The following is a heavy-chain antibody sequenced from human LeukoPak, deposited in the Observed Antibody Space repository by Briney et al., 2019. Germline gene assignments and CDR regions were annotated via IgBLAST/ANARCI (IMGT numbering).Heavy chain of an antibody. D-gene: IGHD6-19*01. V-gene: IGHV3-48*01. CDR2: ISSSSSTI. Sequence: GGSLRLSCAASGFTFSSYSMNWVRQAPGKGLEWVSYISSSSSTIYYADSVKGRFTISRDNSKNTLYLQMNSLRAEDTALYYCAKVPLRYSSGWYYFDYWGQGTLVTVSS. J-gene: IGHJ4*02. CDR3: AKVPLRYSSGWYYFDY. CDR1: GFTFSSYS.